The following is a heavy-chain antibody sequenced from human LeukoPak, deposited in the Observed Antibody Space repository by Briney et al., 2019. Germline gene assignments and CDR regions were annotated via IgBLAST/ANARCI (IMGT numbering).Heavy chain of an antibody. CDR2: IYTSGST. V-gene: IGHV4-61*02. Sequence: SETLSLTCTVSGGSISSGSYYWSWIRQPAGKGLEWIGRIYTSGSTNYNPSLKSRVTISVDTSKNQFSLKLSSVTAADTAVYHCARDLAGNWNYVNAFDIWGQGTMVTVSS. J-gene: IGHJ3*02. CDR1: GGSISSGSYY. CDR3: ARDLAGNWNYVNAFDI. D-gene: IGHD1-7*01.